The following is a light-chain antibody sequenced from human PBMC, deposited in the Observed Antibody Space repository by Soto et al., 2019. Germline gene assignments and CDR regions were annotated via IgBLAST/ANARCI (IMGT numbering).Light chain of an antibody. CDR3: QQYSNWPPIT. CDR2: GAS. CDR1: QSVRSN. Sequence: EIVITQSPATLSVSPGERVTLSFRASQSVRSNLAWYQQKPGQAPRLLIYGASTRATGLPARFSGSGSGTDFTLTISSLQSEDFAVYYCQQYSNWPPITFGQGTRLEI. J-gene: IGKJ5*01. V-gene: IGKV3-15*01.